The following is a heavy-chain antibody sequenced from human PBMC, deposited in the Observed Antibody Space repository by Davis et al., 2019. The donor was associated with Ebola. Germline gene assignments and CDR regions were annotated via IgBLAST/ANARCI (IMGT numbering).Heavy chain of an antibody. V-gene: IGHV3-30*18. CDR2: ISYDASNK. Sequence: GESLKISCAASGFTFSSYGMHWVRQAPGKGLEWVAVISYDASNKYYADSVKGRFTISRDNSKNTLYLQMNSLRAEDTAVYYCAKAGHCANYCSFDSWGQGTLVTVSS. CDR1: GFTFSSYG. CDR3: AKAGHCANYCSFDS. J-gene: IGHJ4*02. D-gene: IGHD4/OR15-4a*01.